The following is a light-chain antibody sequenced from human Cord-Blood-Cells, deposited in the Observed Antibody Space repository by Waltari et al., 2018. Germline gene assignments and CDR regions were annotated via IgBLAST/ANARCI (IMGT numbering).Light chain of an antibody. CDR2: CAS. Sequence: DIVMTQSPDSLAVSLGERATINCKASQSVLYSSNNKNYLAWYQQKPGQPPKLLIYCASTLECGVPDRFSGSGSGTDFTLTISSLQAEDVAVYYCQQYYSTPFTFGPGTKVDIK. CDR3: QQYYSTPFT. J-gene: IGKJ3*01. V-gene: IGKV4-1*01. CDR1: QSVLYSSNNKNY.